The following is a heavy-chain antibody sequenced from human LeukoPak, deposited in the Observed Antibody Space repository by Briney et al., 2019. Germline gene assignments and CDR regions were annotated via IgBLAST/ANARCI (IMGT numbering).Heavy chain of an antibody. CDR2: IYPGDSDN. D-gene: IGHD6-13*01. J-gene: IGHJ4*02. V-gene: IGHV5-51*01. Sequence: GESLQIFCKGSGYSFTSYWIGWVRQMPGKGLEWMVIIYPGDSDNRYSPYFQGQVTISADKSISTAYLQWSSLKASDTARYYCARKSHSSSWAHFDYCGQGTLVTVSS. CDR1: GYSFTSYW. CDR3: ARKSHSSSWAHFDY.